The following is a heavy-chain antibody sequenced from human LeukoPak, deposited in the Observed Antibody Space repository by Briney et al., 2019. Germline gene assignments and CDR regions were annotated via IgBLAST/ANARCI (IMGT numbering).Heavy chain of an antibody. CDR2: IKSKIDGGTA. Sequence: GGSLRLSCAASEFTFNNAWMTWVRQAPGKRLEWVGRIKSKIDGGTADYTAPVKGRFTISRDDSKNTLYLEMNSLKAEDTAVYYCTTRGENGYLVYWGQGTLVTVSS. D-gene: IGHD3-22*01. J-gene: IGHJ4*02. V-gene: IGHV3-15*05. CDR3: TTRGENGYLVY. CDR1: EFTFNNAW.